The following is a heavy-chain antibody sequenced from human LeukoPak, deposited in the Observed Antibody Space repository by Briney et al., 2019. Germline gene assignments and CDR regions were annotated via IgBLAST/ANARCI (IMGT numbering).Heavy chain of an antibody. Sequence: PSETLSLTCAVYGGSFSGYYWSGIRQPPGKGLEWIGEINHSGSTNYNPSLKSRVTISVDTSKNQFSLKLSSVTAADTAVYYCARGKQWLRYWGQGTLVTVSS. CDR1: GGSFSGYY. CDR2: INHSGST. J-gene: IGHJ4*02. D-gene: IGHD6-19*01. V-gene: IGHV4-34*01. CDR3: ARGKQWLRY.